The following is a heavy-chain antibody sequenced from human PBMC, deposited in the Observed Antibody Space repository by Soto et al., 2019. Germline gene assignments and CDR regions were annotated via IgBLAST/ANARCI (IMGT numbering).Heavy chain of an antibody. J-gene: IGHJ4*02. CDR3: ARLVNIFDFDY. V-gene: IGHV5-51*01. CDR2: IYPGDSDT. D-gene: IGHD2-21*01. CDR1: GYSFTNYW. Sequence: PGESLKISCNGSGYSFTNYWICWVRQMPGKGLEWMGIIYPGDSDTRYSPSFQGQVTMSADKPISTAFLQWSGLEASDTAMYYCARLVNIFDFDYWGQGTLVTVSS.